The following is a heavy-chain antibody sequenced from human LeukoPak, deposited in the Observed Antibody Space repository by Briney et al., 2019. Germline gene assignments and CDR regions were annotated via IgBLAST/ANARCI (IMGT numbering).Heavy chain of an antibody. CDR1: GFTFSSYA. Sequence: GGSLRLSCAASGFTFSSYAMHWVRQAPGKGQEWVAVISYDGSNKYYADSVKGRFTISRDNSKNTLYLQMNSLRAEDTAVYYCARSDLGEAFDYWGQGTLVTVSS. V-gene: IGHV3-30*04. CDR2: ISYDGSNK. J-gene: IGHJ4*02. CDR3: ARSDLGEAFDY. D-gene: IGHD3-10*01.